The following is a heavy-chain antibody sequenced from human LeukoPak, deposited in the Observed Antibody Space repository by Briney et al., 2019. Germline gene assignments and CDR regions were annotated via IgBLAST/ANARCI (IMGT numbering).Heavy chain of an antibody. Sequence: GGSLRLSCAASGFTFSSYAMSWVRQAPGKGLEWVSAISGSGGSTYYADSVKGQFTISRDNSKNTLYLQMNSLRAEDTAVYYCAKGSPPAYYDILTGYNFDYWGQGTLVTVSS. D-gene: IGHD3-9*01. J-gene: IGHJ4*02. CDR3: AKGSPPAYYDILTGYNFDY. CDR2: ISGSGGST. CDR1: GFTFSSYA. V-gene: IGHV3-23*01.